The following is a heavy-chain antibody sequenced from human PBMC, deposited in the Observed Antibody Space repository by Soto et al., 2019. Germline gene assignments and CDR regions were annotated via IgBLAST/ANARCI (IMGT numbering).Heavy chain of an antibody. CDR1: GYTFTSYG. J-gene: IGHJ5*02. CDR3: ARDHYDILPGYSDNWFDP. V-gene: IGHV1-18*01. CDR2: ISAYNGNT. Sequence: EASVKVSCKASGYTFTSYGISWVRQAPGQGLEWMGWISAYNGNTNYAQKLQGRVTMTTDTSTSTAYMELRSLRSDDTAVYYCARDHYDILPGYSDNWFDPWGQGTLVNVSS. D-gene: IGHD3-9*01.